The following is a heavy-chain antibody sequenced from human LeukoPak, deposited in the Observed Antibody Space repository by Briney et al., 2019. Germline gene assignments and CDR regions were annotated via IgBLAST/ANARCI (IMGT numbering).Heavy chain of an antibody. CDR1: GFTFSDYY. CDR2: ISGSSSYT. V-gene: IGHV3-11*03. Sequence: GGSLRLSCAASGFTFSDYYMIWIRQAPGKGLEWVSYISGSSSYTGYADSVKGRFTISRDNAKNSLFLQMNSLRAEDTAVYYCASRRSGYHVDYWGQGTQVTVYS. CDR3: ASRRSGYHVDY. D-gene: IGHD3-22*01. J-gene: IGHJ4*02.